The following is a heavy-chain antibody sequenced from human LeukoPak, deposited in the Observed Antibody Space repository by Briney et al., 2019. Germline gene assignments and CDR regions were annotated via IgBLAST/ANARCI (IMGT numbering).Heavy chain of an antibody. CDR1: GFTFSNAW. Sequence: GGSLRLSCAASGFTFSNAWMSWVRQAPGKGLEWVGRIKSKTDGGTTDYAAPVKGRFTISRDDSKNTLYLQMNSLETEDTAVYYCTTEWIQLWLFDYWGQGTLVTVSS. D-gene: IGHD5-18*01. CDR3: TTEWIQLWLFDY. V-gene: IGHV3-15*01. J-gene: IGHJ4*02. CDR2: IKSKTDGGTT.